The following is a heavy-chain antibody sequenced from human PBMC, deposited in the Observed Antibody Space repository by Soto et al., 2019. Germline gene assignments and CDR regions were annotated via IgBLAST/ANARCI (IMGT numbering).Heavy chain of an antibody. CDR3: ARNYYDSSDRDYLDY. Sequence: GASVKVSCKASGYTFTSYCISWVRQAPGQGLEWMGWISAYNGDTNYAPKFQGRGTMTRDTSITTAYMELRRLRSDDTAVYYCARNYYDSSDRDYLDYWGQGTPVTVSS. CDR1: GYTFTSYC. CDR2: ISAYNGDT. J-gene: IGHJ4*02. V-gene: IGHV1-18*01. D-gene: IGHD3-22*01.